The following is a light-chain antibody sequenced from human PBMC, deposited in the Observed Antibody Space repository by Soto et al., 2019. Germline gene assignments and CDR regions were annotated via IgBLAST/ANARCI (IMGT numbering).Light chain of an antibody. J-gene: IGKJ4*01. CDR3: QQYGSSPLT. CDR2: GAS. V-gene: IGKV3-20*01. CDR1: QSVSSSY. Sequence: EIVLTQSPGTLSLSPGERGTLSCRASQSVSSSYLARYQQKPGQAPSLLIYGASSRATGIPDRFSGSGSGTDFTLTISSLEPEDFAVYYCQQYGSSPLTFGGGTKVEIK.